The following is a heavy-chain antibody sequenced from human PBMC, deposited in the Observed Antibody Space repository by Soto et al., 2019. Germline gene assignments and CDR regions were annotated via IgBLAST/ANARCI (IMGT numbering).Heavy chain of an antibody. CDR3: ARDGRAAAGNYYYGMDV. D-gene: IGHD6-13*01. CDR1: GFTFSSYA. CDR2: ISYDGSNK. J-gene: IGHJ6*02. V-gene: IGHV3-30-3*01. Sequence: GGSLRLSCAASGFTFSSYAMHWVRQAPGKGLEWVAVISYDGSNKYYADSVKGRFTISRDNSKNTLYLQMNSLRAEDTAVYYCARDGRAAAGNYYYGMDVWGQGTTVTVSS.